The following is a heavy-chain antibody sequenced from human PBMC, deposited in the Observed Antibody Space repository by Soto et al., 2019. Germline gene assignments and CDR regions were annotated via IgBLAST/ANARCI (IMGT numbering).Heavy chain of an antibody. Sequence: QVQLVQSGAEVKKTGSSVKVSCKASGGTFSSYAISWVRQAPGQGLEWMGGIIPIFGTANYAQKFQGRVTITADESTSTAYMELSSLRCDDTGVYYCARDPNCSGGSCRVDPWGQGTLVTVSS. CDR2: IIPIFGTA. J-gene: IGHJ5*02. CDR3: ARDPNCSGGSCRVDP. CDR1: GGTFSSYA. V-gene: IGHV1-69*01. D-gene: IGHD2-15*01.